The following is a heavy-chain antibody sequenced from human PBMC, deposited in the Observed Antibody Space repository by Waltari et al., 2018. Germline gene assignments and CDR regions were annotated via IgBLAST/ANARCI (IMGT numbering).Heavy chain of an antibody. J-gene: IGHJ6*03. Sequence: QVTLQQSGPRVVKPSGTLSLTCTVSGGSFTTYSWSWIRQPPGKGLEGIGYVSVTGGPNYSPTLQSRVTLSADPSENQVSLTLTSVTAADTAVYYCATSWNTHYYYYIDVWGKGTTVTVSS. CDR1: GGSFTTYS. V-gene: IGHV4-4*09. D-gene: IGHD1-1*01. CDR3: ATSWNTHYYYYIDV. CDR2: VSVTGGP.